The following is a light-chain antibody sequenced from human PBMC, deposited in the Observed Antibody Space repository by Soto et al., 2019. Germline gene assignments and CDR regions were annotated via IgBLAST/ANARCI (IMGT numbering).Light chain of an antibody. CDR3: QQYDNRPPLT. J-gene: IGKJ5*01. V-gene: IGKV1-33*01. CDR2: DAS. Sequence: DIQMTQSPSSLSASVGDRVTITCQASQDISNYFNWYQQKPGKAPKLLIYDASNLETGVPSRFSGSGSGTDFTFTISSLQPEDIAAYYCQQYDNRPPLTFGQGTRLEIK. CDR1: QDISNY.